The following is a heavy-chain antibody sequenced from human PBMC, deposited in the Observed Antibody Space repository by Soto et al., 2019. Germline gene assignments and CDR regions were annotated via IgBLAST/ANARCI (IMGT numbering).Heavy chain of an antibody. D-gene: IGHD2-15*01. Sequence: QVQLQESGPRLVKPSETLSLTCTVSGGSISSYYWSWMRQSPGKGLEWIGYIYYGGRTTYNPSLKSRVTISVDTSRNQFSLRLNSVTTADTVVYYCARDLAYCSGGSCYGDAFDIWGQGTMVTVSS. CDR1: GGSISSYY. CDR3: ARDLAYCSGGSCYGDAFDI. V-gene: IGHV4-59*12. J-gene: IGHJ3*02. CDR2: IYYGGRT.